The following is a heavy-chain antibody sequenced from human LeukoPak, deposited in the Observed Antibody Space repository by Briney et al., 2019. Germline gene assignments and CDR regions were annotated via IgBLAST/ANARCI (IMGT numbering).Heavy chain of an antibody. D-gene: IGHD4-23*01. J-gene: IGHJ3*02. Sequence: PGGSLRLSCAAPRFSSSRRGMCAVRQAPGKGVEWVALVFYDGSNKYYADSVKGRFTISRETSKNTVSLQMSSLGVDDTAVYFFASGTLVPDVFDIWGQGTVVTVSS. CDR3: ASGTLVPDVFDI. V-gene: IGHV3-33*07. CDR1: RFSSSRRG. CDR2: VFYDGSNK.